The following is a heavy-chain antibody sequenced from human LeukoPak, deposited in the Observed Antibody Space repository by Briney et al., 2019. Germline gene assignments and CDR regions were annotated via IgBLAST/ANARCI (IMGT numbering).Heavy chain of an antibody. CDR3: ARSEGPSTWDY. D-gene: IGHD6-6*01. Sequence: PSETLSLTCTVSGGSISSSSYYWGWIRQPPGKGLEWIGSIYYSGSTYYNPSLKSRVTISVDTSKNQFSLKLSSVTAADTAVYYCARSEGPSTWDYWGQGTLSPSPQ. J-gene: IGHJ4*02. CDR1: GGSISSSSYY. CDR2: IYYSGST. V-gene: IGHV4-39*01.